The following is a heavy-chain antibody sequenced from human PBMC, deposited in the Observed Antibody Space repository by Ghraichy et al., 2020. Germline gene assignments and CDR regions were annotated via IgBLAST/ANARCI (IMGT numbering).Heavy chain of an antibody. D-gene: IGHD6-13*01. V-gene: IGHV3-43D*04. J-gene: IGHJ4*02. CDR3: AKDGSSSWRPHFDY. Sequence: GESLNISCAASGFTFDHYAMHWVRQPPGKGLEWVSLINWDGSSTYYADSVKGRFTISRDNSKNSLYLQMNSLRAEDTALYYCAKDGSSSWRPHFDYWGQGTLVTVSS. CDR2: INWDGSST. CDR1: GFTFDHYA.